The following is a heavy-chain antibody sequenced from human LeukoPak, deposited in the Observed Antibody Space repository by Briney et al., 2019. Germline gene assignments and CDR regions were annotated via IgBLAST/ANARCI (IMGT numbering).Heavy chain of an antibody. CDR1: GGSISSYY. CDR2: IYYSGST. V-gene: IGHV4-59*01. D-gene: IGHD3-22*01. J-gene: IGHJ4*02. Sequence: KSSETLSLTCTVSGGSISSYYWSWIRQPPGKGLEWIGYIYYSGSTNYNPSLKGRVTISVDTSKNQFSLNLNSVTAADTAVYYCARGGVDYDSSGLIDYWGQGTLVTVSS. CDR3: ARGGVDYDSSGLIDY.